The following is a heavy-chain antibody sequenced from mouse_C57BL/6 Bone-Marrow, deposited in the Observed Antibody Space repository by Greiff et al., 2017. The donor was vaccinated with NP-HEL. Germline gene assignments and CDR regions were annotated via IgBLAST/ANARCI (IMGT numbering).Heavy chain of an antibody. CDR3: ARSDYYGSSYEAMDY. CDR1: GYTFTSYG. J-gene: IGHJ4*01. Sequence: QVQLQQSGAELARPGASVKLSCKASGYTFTSYGISWVKQRPGQGLEWIGEIYPRSGNTYYNEKFKGKATLTADKSSSTAYMELRSLTSEDSAVYFCARSDYYGSSYEAMDYWGQGTSVTVSS. V-gene: IGHV1-81*01. CDR2: IYPRSGNT. D-gene: IGHD1-1*01.